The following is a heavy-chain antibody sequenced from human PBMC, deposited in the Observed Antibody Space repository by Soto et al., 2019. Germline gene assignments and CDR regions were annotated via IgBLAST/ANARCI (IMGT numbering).Heavy chain of an antibody. CDR2: IFYSGNT. J-gene: IGHJ5*02. V-gene: IGHV4-30-4*01. CDR1: GGSISSGDYY. CDR3: ARDRGSSWMYKWFDP. D-gene: IGHD6-13*01. Sequence: QVQLQESGPGLVKPSQTLSLTCTVSGGSISSGDYYWSWIRQPPGNGLEWIGYIFYSGNTYYNPSLQSRVSIPVDTSKNQFSLKLSSVTAADTAVYYCARDRGSSWMYKWFDPWGQGTLVTVSS.